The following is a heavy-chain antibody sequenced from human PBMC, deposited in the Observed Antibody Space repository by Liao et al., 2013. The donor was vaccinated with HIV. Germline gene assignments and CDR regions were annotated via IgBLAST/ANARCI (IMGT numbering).Heavy chain of an antibody. CDR1: GGSISSGSYY. CDR3: ARDGRDCSSTSCYHYYYMDV. V-gene: IGHV4-61*02. D-gene: IGHD2-2*01. CDR2: IYTSGST. Sequence: QVQLQESGPGLVKPSQTLSLTCTVSGGSISSGSYYWSWIRQPAGKGLEWIGRIYTSGSTNYNPSLKSRVTMSVDTSKNQFSLKLNSVTAADTAVYYCARDGRDCSSTSCYHYYYMDVWAKGPRSPSP. J-gene: IGHJ6*03.